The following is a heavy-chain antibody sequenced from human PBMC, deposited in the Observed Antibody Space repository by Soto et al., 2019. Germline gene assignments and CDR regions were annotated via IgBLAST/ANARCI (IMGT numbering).Heavy chain of an antibody. J-gene: IGHJ3*02. CDR3: AKDPNGDYLGAFDS. Sequence: EVQLLESGGGLVQPGGSLRLSCTASGFDFSDYAVTWVRQAPGEGLEWVAGISGSGGVTKYADSVKGRFTISRDNFRTTLYLQMNSLRAGDTAVYYCAKDPNGDYLGAFDSWGQGTMVTVSS. D-gene: IGHD4-17*01. CDR2: ISGSGGVT. CDR1: GFDFSDYA. V-gene: IGHV3-23*01.